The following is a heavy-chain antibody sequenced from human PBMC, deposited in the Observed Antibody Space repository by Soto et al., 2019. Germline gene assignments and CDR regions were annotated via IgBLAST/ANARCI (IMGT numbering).Heavy chain of an antibody. D-gene: IGHD6-6*01. CDR2: ISYTGGT. CDR3: ARGSFSSSSSWFDP. Sequence: PSETLSLTCTVSGGSISSDANFWSWIRQLPGRGLEGIGYISYTGGTYYTPSLNSRLTISLDTSKNLFSLRLSAVTAADTAVYFCARGSFSSSSSWFDPWGQGTLVTVSS. J-gene: IGHJ5*02. CDR1: GGSISSDANF. V-gene: IGHV4-31*03.